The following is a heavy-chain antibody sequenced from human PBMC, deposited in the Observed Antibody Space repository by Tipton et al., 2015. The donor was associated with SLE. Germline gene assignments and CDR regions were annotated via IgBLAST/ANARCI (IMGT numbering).Heavy chain of an antibody. Sequence: LRLSCTVSGGSISSYYWSWIRQPPGKGLEWIWYIYYSGSTNYNPSLKSRVTISVDTSKNQFSLKLSSVTAADTAVYYCARDYGPGNWFDPWGQGTLVTVSS. D-gene: IGHD4-17*01. V-gene: IGHV4-59*01. CDR1: GGSISSYY. CDR3: ARDYGPGNWFDP. J-gene: IGHJ5*02. CDR2: IYYSGST.